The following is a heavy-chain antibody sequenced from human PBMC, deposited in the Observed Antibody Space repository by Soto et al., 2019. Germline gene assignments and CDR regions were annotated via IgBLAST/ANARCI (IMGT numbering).Heavy chain of an antibody. D-gene: IGHD7-27*01. Sequence: EVQLLESGGGLVQPGGSLRLSRAASGFTFSVFAMSWVRQAPGKGLELVSTISGRGENTYYADSVKGRFTISRDNSKKTLKMQMNSLRGEDTAVYYCAKDRGTGDYGVNAVDIWGQGTMVTVAS. CDR3: AKDRGTGDYGVNAVDI. J-gene: IGHJ3*02. CDR2: ISGRGENT. CDR1: GFTFSVFA. V-gene: IGHV3-23*01.